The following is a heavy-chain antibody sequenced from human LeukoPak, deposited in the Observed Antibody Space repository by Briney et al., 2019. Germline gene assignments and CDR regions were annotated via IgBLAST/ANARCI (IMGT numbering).Heavy chain of an antibody. CDR3: SKLWGRGLSAPIDD. Sequence: GGSLRLSCAASGFTFSNYAMSWVRQAPGKGLEWVSGISGSGGSTYYADSVKGRFTISRDNSKNTLYLQMNSLSAEATAVTYCSKLWGRGLSAPIDDWGQGTLVTVSS. J-gene: IGHJ4*02. V-gene: IGHV3-23*01. CDR1: GFTFSNYA. CDR2: ISGSGGST. D-gene: IGHD3-16*01.